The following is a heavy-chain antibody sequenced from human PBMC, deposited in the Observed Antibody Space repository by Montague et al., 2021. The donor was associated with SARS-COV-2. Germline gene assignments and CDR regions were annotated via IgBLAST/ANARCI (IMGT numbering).Heavy chain of an antibody. D-gene: IGHD2-2*01. J-gene: IGHJ4*02. Sequence: SETLSLTCTVSGGSISSSNYYWGWIRQPPGKGLEWIGSMYYSGSTYYNPSLKSRVTISVDTSKNQFSLELSSVTAADTAVYYCARHAIGYCGSTRGMDGWGQGTLVTVSS. CDR1: GGSISSSNYY. CDR3: ARHAIGYCGSTRGMDG. CDR2: MYYSGST. V-gene: IGHV4-39*01.